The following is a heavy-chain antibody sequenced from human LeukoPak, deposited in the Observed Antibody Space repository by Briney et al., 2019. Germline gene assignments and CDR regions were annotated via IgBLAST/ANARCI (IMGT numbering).Heavy chain of an antibody. CDR1: GFTFSNAW. V-gene: IGHV3-15*01. CDR3: TTAKYSGY. CDR2: IKSKTDGGTT. D-gene: IGHD6-6*01. Sequence: GGSLRLSCAASGFTFSNAWMCWVRQAPGKGLEWDGRIKSKTDGGTTDYAAPVKGRFTISRDDSKNTLYLQMNSLKTEDTAVYYCTTAKYSGYWGQGTLVTVSS. J-gene: IGHJ4*02.